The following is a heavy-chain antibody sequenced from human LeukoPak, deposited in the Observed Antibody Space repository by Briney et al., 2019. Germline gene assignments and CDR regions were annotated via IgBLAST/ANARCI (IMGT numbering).Heavy chain of an antibody. CDR3: AASAITPGYFDY. Sequence: ASVKVSCKASGYTFTGYYIHWVRQAPGQGLKWMGWINPNIGDTNYAQKFQGRVTMTRDTSISTAYMELSRLRSDDTAVYYCAASAITPGYFDYWGQGTLVTVSS. J-gene: IGHJ4*02. V-gene: IGHV1-2*02. CDR2: INPNIGDT. D-gene: IGHD2-21*01. CDR1: GYTFTGYY.